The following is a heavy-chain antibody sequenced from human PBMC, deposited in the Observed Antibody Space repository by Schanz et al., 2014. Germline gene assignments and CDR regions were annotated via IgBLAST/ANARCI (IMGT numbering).Heavy chain of an antibody. CDR2: ISSSGST. CDR1: GFTVNDNF. CDR3: ARSGVDV. Sequence: EVQLVESGGGLIQPGGSLRLSCEVSGFTVNDNFMSWVRQAPGKGLEWVSGISSSGSTYYADSVKGRFTFSRDNSKNTLYLQMNSLRAEDTAVYYCARSGVDVWGQGTTVTVSS. J-gene: IGHJ6*02. V-gene: IGHV3-53*01. D-gene: IGHD3-10*01.